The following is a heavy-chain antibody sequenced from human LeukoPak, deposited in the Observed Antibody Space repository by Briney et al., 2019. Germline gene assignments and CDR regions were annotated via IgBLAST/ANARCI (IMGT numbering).Heavy chain of an antibody. J-gene: IGHJ4*02. V-gene: IGHV4-61*01. CDR2: IYYSGST. CDR3: ASGETRHYDILTGHFDY. CDR1: GGSVSSGSYY. D-gene: IGHD3-9*01. Sequence: PSETLSLTCTVSGGSVSSGSYYWSWIRQPPGKGLEWIGYIYYSGSTNYNPSLKSRVTISVDTSKNQFSLELSSVTAADTAVYYCASGETRHYDILTGHFDYWGQGTLVTVSS.